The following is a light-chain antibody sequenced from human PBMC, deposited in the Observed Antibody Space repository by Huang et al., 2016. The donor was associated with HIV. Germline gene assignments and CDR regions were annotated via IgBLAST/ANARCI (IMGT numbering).Light chain of an antibody. CDR1: QRIGTY. J-gene: IGKJ4*01. V-gene: IGKV3-11*01. Sequence: EIVLTQSPVTLSLSPGDRATLACRASQRIGTYLAWYQQKSGQAPRLLIYDVSNRAAGVPARFSASGSGTDFTLTIASLDPDDFAIYHCQQRSKWPLTFGGGTKVEMK. CDR2: DVS. CDR3: QQRSKWPLT.